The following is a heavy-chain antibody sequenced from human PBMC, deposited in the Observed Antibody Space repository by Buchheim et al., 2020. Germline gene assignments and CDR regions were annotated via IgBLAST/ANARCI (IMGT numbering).Heavy chain of an antibody. J-gene: IGHJ2*01. Sequence: QVPLPASGPGLVKPSQTLSLTCTVSGGSISSGGYYWSWIRQHPGKGLEWIGYSYYSGSTYYKQSLKSRVTITVDTPQNTFSLKLSSVTAADTAVYYCARDSTSPARAFDLWGRGTL. CDR2: SYYSGST. V-gene: IGHV4-31*03. CDR1: GGSISSGGYY. D-gene: IGHD2-15*01. CDR3: ARDSTSPARAFDL.